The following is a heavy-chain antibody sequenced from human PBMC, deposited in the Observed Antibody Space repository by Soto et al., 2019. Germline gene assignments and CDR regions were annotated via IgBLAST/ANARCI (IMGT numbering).Heavy chain of an antibody. D-gene: IGHD2-21*02. CDR1: GDSITAGGYY. V-gene: IGHV4-31*03. CDR3: AALTATYWNFSI. CDR2: IHYSGTT. J-gene: IGHJ2*01. Sequence: SETLSLTCTVSGDSITAGGYYWAWIRQHPEKGLEWLGYIHYSGTTYYNPSLKSRLTVSVDTSKNQFSLSLSSVTAADTAVYYCAALTATYWNFSIWGRGTLVTVSS.